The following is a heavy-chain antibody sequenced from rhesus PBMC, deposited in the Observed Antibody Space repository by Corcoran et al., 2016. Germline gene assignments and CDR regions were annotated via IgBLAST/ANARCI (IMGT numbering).Heavy chain of an antibody. J-gene: IGHJ4*01. CDR2: IYGSSTST. V-gene: IGHV4S10*01. Sequence: QVQLQESGPGVVKPSETLSLTCAVSGGSISDRYRWSWIRQPPGKGLEWIGYIYGSSTSTNDNPALKSRVTISKDTSKNQCSLKLGSVTAADTAVYYCASGSGWSYFDYWGQGVLVTVSS. CDR1: GGSISDRYR. CDR3: ASGSGWSYFDY. D-gene: IGHD6S26*01.